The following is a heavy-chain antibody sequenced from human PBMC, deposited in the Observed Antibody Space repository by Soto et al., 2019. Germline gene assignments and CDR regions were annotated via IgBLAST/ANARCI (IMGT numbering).Heavy chain of an antibody. CDR2: IYHSGAT. D-gene: IGHD1-1*01. CDR1: GDSITSSNW. Sequence: QVHLQESGPGLVKPSGTLSLTCAVSGDSITSSNWWSWVRQAPGKGLEWIGEIYHSGATTYNPSLKNRATISVDPSNNHFSLKLTSVTAADTAVYFCARDLGTGTDSWGRGTLVTVAS. CDR3: ARDLGTGTDS. V-gene: IGHV4-4*02. J-gene: IGHJ5*01.